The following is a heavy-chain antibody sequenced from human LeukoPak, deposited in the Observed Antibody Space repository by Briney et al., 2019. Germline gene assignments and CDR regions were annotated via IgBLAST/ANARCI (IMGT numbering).Heavy chain of an antibody. CDR3: ARSAAADXEYFQH. D-gene: IGHD2-2*01. V-gene: IGHV3-30-3*01. CDR1: GFTFSSYA. CDR2: ISYDGSNK. J-gene: IGHJ1*01. Sequence: GGSLRLSCAASGFTFSSYAMHWVRQAPGKGLEWVAVISYDGSNKYYADSVKGRFTISRDNSKNTLYLQMNSLRAEDTAVYYCARSAAADXEYFQHWGQGTLVTVSS.